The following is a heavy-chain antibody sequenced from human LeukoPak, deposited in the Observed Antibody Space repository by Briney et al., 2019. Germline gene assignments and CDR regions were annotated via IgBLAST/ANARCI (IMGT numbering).Heavy chain of an antibody. Sequence: GGSLRLSCAASGFTFSSYGMRWLRQAPGKGLGWVAVIWYDGSNKYYADSVKGRFTISRDNSKNTLYLQMNSLRAEDTAVYYCFLLREEENDAFDIWGQGTMVTVSS. CDR2: IWYDGSNK. CDR1: GFTFSSYG. V-gene: IGHV3-30*02. J-gene: IGHJ3*02. D-gene: IGHD3-22*01. CDR3: FLLREEENDAFDI.